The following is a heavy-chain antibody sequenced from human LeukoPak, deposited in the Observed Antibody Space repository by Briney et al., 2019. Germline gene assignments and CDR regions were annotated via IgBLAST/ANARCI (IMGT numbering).Heavy chain of an antibody. J-gene: IGHJ4*02. V-gene: IGHV3-48*03. D-gene: IGHD3-10*01. CDR3: ARGAPYYAGFDY. CDR2: ISSSGSTI. CDR1: GFTFSSYE. Sequence: GGSLRLSRAASGFTFSSYEMNWVRQAPGKGLEWVSYISSSGSTIYYADSVKGRFTISRDNAKNSLYLQMNSLRAEDTAVYYCARGAPYYAGFDYWGQGTLVTVSS.